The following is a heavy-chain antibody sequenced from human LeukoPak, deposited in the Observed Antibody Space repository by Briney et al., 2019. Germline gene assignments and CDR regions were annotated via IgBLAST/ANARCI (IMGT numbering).Heavy chain of an antibody. CDR3: ARDLVKFDC. Sequence: GGSLSLSCAASGFTFSSYAMSWVRPAPGKGLEWVSSLSSTGTTTYYADSVKSRFTVSRDNSKNTFYLQLNSLRAEDTALYYCARDLVKFDCWGQGTLVTVSS. V-gene: IGHV3-23*01. J-gene: IGHJ4*02. CDR2: LSSTGTTT. D-gene: IGHD6-6*01. CDR1: GFTFSSYA.